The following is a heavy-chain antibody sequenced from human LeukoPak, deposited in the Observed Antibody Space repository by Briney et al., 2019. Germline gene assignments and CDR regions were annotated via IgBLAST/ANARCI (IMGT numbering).Heavy chain of an antibody. J-gene: IGHJ3*02. V-gene: IGHV3-30-3*01. Sequence: GGSLRLSCAASGFTFSSYDMHWVRQAPGKGLEWVAVITYDGSNKLNADSVKGRFTISRDNSKNTLFLEMNSLRAEDTAVYYCAKALTSGWYLDAFNIWGQGTMVTVSS. CDR1: GFTFSSYD. D-gene: IGHD6-19*01. CDR3: AKALTSGWYLDAFNI. CDR2: ITYDGSNK.